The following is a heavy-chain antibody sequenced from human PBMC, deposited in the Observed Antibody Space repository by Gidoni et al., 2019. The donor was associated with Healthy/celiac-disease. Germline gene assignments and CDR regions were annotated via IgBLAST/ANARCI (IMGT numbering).Heavy chain of an antibody. CDR2: ISYDGSNK. Sequence: QVQLVESGGGVVQPGRSLRLSCTASGFTFSSYAMHWVRQAPGKGLEWVAVISYDGSNKYYADSVKGRFTISRDNSKNTLYLQMNSLRAEDTAVYYCARDQSVRWRAFDIWGQGTMVTVSS. J-gene: IGHJ3*02. V-gene: IGHV3-30*01. D-gene: IGHD6-6*01. CDR1: GFTFSSYA. CDR3: ARDQSVRWRAFDI.